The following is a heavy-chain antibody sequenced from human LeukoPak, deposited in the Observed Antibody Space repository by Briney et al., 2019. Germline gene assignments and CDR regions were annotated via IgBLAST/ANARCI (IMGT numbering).Heavy chain of an antibody. D-gene: IGHD5-12*01. J-gene: IGHJ6*03. CDR2: IKQDGSEK. V-gene: IGHV3-7*01. CDR1: GFTFSSYW. Sequence: PGGSLRLSCAASGFTFSSYWMSWVRQAPGKGLEWVANIKQDGSEKYYVDSVKGRFTISRDNAKNSLYLRMNSLRAEDTAVYYCARVEATFGYSGYEVDYYYYMDVWGKGTTVTVSS. CDR3: ARVEATFGYSGYEVDYYYYMDV.